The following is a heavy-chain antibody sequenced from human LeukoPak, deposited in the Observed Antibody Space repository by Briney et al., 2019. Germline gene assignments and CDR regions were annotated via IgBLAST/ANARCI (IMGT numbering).Heavy chain of an antibody. CDR2: ISYDGSNK. J-gene: IGHJ5*02. D-gene: IGHD4-17*01. Sequence: QPGGSLRLSCAASGFIFTTYWMHWVRQAPCKGLEWVAVISYDGSNKYYADSVKGRFTISRDNSKNTLYLQMNSLRAEDTAVYYCAKSFSHMTTVTSCWFDPWGQGTLVTVSS. CDR3: AKSFSHMTTVTSCWFDP. CDR1: GFIFTTYW. V-gene: IGHV3-30*18.